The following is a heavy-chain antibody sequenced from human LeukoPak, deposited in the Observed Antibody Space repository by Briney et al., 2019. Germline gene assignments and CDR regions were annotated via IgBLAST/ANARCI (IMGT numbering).Heavy chain of an antibody. J-gene: IGHJ4*02. CDR2: ISDSGGYT. D-gene: IGHD2-8*01. CDR3: AKDTSIGKYCTNGVCSPFDY. CDR1: GVTFSSYA. Sequence: GGSLTLSCAGSGVTFSSYAMSWVRQAPGQGLEWVAVISDSGGYTSYADSVRGGFTISRDNSRNTLYLQMNSLRPEDTAVYYCAKDTSIGKYCTNGVCSPFDYWGQGTLVTVPS. V-gene: IGHV3-23*01.